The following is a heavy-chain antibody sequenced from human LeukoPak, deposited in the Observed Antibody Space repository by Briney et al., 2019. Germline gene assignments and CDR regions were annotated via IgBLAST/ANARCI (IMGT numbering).Heavy chain of an antibody. J-gene: IGHJ4*02. CDR3: AKFSGCYETYFDY. CDR2: ISGSGGST. V-gene: IGHV3-23*01. Sequence: SGGSLRLSCAASGFTFSSYAMSWVRQAPGKGLEWVSAISGSGGSTYYADSVKGRFTISRDNSKNTLYLQMNSLRAEDTAVYYCAKFSGCYETYFDYWGQGTLVTVSS. CDR1: GFTFSSYA. D-gene: IGHD3-22*01.